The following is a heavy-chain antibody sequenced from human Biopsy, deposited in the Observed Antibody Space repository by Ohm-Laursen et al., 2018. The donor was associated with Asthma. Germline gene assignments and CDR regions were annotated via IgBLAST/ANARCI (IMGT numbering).Heavy chain of an antibody. Sequence: SLRLSCAASGFTLSSYVMHWVRQSPGKGPEWVALISYDGRESGYVDSVRGRFTISRDNSRNRLYLQINRLTVEDSAVYFCARQSGQDYGDSSGFDIWGQGTKVAVSS. J-gene: IGHJ3*02. CDR3: ARQSGQDYGDSSGFDI. CDR2: ISYDGRES. V-gene: IGHV3-30*03. CDR1: GFTLSSYV. D-gene: IGHD3-22*01.